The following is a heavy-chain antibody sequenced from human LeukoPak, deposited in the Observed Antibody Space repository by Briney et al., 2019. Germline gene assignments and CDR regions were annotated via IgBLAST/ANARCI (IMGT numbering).Heavy chain of an antibody. Sequence: GGSLRLSCAASGFTFSSYEMNWVRQAPGKGVEWVSYISSSGSTIYYADSVKGRFTISRDNAKNSLYLQMNSLRAEDTAVYYCARLSSLGGYNNFDYWGQGTLVTVSS. CDR3: ARLSSLGGYNNFDY. CDR1: GFTFSSYE. J-gene: IGHJ4*02. V-gene: IGHV3-48*03. CDR2: ISSSGSTI. D-gene: IGHD5-24*01.